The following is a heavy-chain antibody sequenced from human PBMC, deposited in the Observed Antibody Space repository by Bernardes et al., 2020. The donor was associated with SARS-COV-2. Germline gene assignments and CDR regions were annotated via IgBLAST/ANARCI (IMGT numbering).Heavy chain of an antibody. CDR2: ISGSVGTT. D-gene: IGHD1-26*01. J-gene: IGHJ4*02. CDR1: GFTFSSYA. Sequence: GGSLRLSCAASGFTFSSYAMSWVRQGPGKGLEWVSAISGSVGTTFYADSVKGRFTISRDNSKNTLNLLMNSLRDEDTAVYYCAKFLAGSSPHRTGAVTYFDQWGQGTLVTVSS. V-gene: IGHV3-23*01. CDR3: AKFLAGSSPHRTGAVTYFDQ.